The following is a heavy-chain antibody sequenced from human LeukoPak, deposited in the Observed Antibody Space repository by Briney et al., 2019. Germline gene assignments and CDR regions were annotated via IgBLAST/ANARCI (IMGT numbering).Heavy chain of an antibody. CDR3: ARGPRRRDGCNYNFDY. D-gene: IGHD5-24*01. J-gene: IGHJ4*02. V-gene: IGHV4-34*01. Sequence: SETLSLTCAVYGGSFSGYYWSWIRQSPGKGLEWIGEINHSGSTNYNPSLKSRVTISVDTSKNQFSLKLSSVTAADTAVYYCARGPRRRDGCNYNFDYWAQGTLVTVSS. CDR1: GGSFSGYY. CDR2: INHSGST.